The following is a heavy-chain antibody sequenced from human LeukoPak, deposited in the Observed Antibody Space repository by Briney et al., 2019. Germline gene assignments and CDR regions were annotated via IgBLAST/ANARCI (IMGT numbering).Heavy chain of an antibody. CDR3: AASTKHTAMVGY. J-gene: IGHJ4*02. Sequence: GGSLRLSCAASGFTFSSYSMNWVRQAPGKGLEWVSSIGSSSSHIYYEDSVKGRFTISRDNAKNSLYLQMNSLRAEDTAVYYCAASTKHTAMVGYWGQGTLVTVSS. D-gene: IGHD5-18*01. CDR1: GFTFSSYS. V-gene: IGHV3-21*01. CDR2: IGSSSSHI.